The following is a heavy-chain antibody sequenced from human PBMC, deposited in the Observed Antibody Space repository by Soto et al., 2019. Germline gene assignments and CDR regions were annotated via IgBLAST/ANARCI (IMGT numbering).Heavy chain of an antibody. CDR2: IYSSGSS. CDR3: ARGPGTQLYDY. V-gene: IGHV4-31*03. Sequence: SETLSLTCTVSGGSIRSGGYYWSWIRQHPRKGLEWIGYIYSSGSSYYNPSLKSRVTISIDTSKNQFSLKLSSVTAADTAVYYCARGPGTQLYDYWGQGTLVTVSS. D-gene: IGHD5-18*01. J-gene: IGHJ4*02. CDR1: GGSIRSGGYY.